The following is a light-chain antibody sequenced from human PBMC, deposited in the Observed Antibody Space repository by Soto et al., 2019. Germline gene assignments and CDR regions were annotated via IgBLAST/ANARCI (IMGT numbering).Light chain of an antibody. V-gene: IGKV1-5*03. CDR1: QSITTW. CDR3: QQYSNYWT. J-gene: IGKJ1*01. CDR2: KAS. Sequence: DIQMTQSPFTLSASVGDRVTITCRASQSITTWLAWYQQKPGKALKVLIYKASSLAGGVPSRFSGSGSGTEFTLTISSLQPDDFATYYCQQYSNYWTFGQGTKVEIK.